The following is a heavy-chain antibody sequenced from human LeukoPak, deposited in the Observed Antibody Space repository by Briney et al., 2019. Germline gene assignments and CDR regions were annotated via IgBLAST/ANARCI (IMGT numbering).Heavy chain of an antibody. CDR2: ISSSSSTI. CDR3: ARGAYYYED. V-gene: IGHV3-48*01. D-gene: IGHD3-22*01. CDR1: TFSXHS. Sequence: TFSXHSMNWVRQAPGKGLEWVSYISSSSSTIYYADSVKGRFTISRDNAKNSLYLQMNSLRAEDTAVYYCARGAYYYEDWGQGTLVTVSS. J-gene: IGHJ4*02.